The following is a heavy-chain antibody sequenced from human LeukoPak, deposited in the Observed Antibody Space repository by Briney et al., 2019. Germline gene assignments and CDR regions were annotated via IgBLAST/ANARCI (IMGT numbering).Heavy chain of an antibody. CDR1: GGSISSGGYY. J-gene: IGHJ4*02. V-gene: IGHV4-31*03. D-gene: IGHD3-3*01. CDR3: ASSTRDFWSGYYTIDY. CDR2: IYYSGST. Sequence: PSQTLSLTCTVSGGSISSGGYYWSWIRQHPGKGLEWIGYIYYSGSTYYNPSLKSRVTISVDTSKNQFSLKLSSVTAADTAVYYCASSTRDFWSGYYTIDYWGQGTLVTVSS.